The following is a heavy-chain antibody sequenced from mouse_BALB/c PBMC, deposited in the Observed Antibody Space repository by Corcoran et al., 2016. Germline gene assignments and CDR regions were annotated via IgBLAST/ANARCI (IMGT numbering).Heavy chain of an antibody. CDR3: AREPYAMDY. CDR2: INTYTGEP. Sequence: QIQLVKSGPEMKKPGETVKISCKASGYTFTNYGMNWVKQAPGKGLKWMGWINTYTGEPTYADDFKGRFAFSLETAARTAYLQINNLKNEDTATYFCAREPYAMDYWGQGTSVTVSS. J-gene: IGHJ4*01. D-gene: IGHD6-1*01. V-gene: IGHV9-3-1*01. CDR1: GYTFTNYG.